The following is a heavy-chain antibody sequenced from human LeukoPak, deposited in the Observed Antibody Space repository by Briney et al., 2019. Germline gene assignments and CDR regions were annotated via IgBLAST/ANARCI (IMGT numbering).Heavy chain of an antibody. Sequence: ASVKVSCKASGYTFTSYGISWVRQAPGQGLEWMGWISAYNGNTNYAQKLQGRVTMTTDTSTSTAYMELSSLRSEDTAVYYCARVVVVPTAILPYYYYGMDVWGQGTTVTVSS. CDR1: GYTFTSYG. J-gene: IGHJ6*02. CDR3: ARVVVVPTAILPYYYYGMDV. D-gene: IGHD2-2*01. V-gene: IGHV1-18*04. CDR2: ISAYNGNT.